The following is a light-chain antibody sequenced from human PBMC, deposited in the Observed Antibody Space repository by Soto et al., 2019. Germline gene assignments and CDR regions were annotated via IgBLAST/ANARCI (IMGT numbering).Light chain of an antibody. CDR3: CSYAGNSFGV. CDR1: SSDVGGYNY. CDR2: DVS. J-gene: IGLJ3*02. V-gene: IGLV2-11*01. Sequence: QSALTQPRSVSGSPGQSVTISCTGTSSDVGGYNYVSWYQQHPGKAPKFMIYDVSKRPSGVSDRFSGSKSGNTASLTISGLQAEDEADYYCCSYAGNSFGVFGGGTKLTVL.